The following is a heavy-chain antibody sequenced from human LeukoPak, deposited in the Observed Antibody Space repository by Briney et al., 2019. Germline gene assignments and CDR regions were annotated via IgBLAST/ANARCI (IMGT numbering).Heavy chain of an antibody. CDR2: ISTDGGST. V-gene: IGHV3-74*01. Sequence: RTGGSLRLSCVASGFTLSSHWMHWLRLAPGKGLVWVSQISTDGGSTYYADSVKGRFTFSRDNSKNTLYLQMNSLRAEDTAVYSCARGYCSGGSCYLDYWGQGTLVTVSS. CDR1: GFTLSSHW. J-gene: IGHJ4*02. CDR3: ARGYCSGGSCYLDY. D-gene: IGHD2-15*01.